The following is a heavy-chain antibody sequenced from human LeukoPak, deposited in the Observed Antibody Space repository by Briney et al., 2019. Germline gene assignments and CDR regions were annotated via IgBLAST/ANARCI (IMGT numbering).Heavy chain of an antibody. CDR1: GFTFNTFA. Sequence: GGSLRLSCAASGFTFNTFAMPWVRQPPGKGLEWVAVISHDGRNEYYADSVKGRFTISRDNPKNTLYLQVNSLRPEDTAVYYCARQPCSGGTCYFDYWGQGTLVTVSS. D-gene: IGHD2-15*01. CDR2: ISHDGRNE. CDR3: ARQPCSGGTCYFDY. V-gene: IGHV3-30*04. J-gene: IGHJ4*02.